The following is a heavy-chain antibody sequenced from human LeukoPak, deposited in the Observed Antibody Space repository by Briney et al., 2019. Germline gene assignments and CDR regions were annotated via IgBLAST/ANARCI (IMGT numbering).Heavy chain of an antibody. Sequence: SVKVSCKASGGTFSSYAISWVRQAPGQGLEWMGRIIPIFGTTNYAQKFQGRVTITTDESTSTAYMELSSLRSEDTAVYYGASSYSSGWYGAFDIWGQGTMVTVSS. D-gene: IGHD6-19*01. J-gene: IGHJ3*02. CDR2: IIPIFGTT. CDR1: GGTFSSYA. CDR3: ASSYSSGWYGAFDI. V-gene: IGHV1-69*05.